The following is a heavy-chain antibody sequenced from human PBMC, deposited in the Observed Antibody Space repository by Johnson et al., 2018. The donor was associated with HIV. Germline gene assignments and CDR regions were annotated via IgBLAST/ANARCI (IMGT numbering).Heavy chain of an antibody. CDR2: IRYDGSNK. V-gene: IGHV3-30*02. CDR3: AKDRWGKLLQNAFDI. D-gene: IGHD1-26*01. CDR1: GFTFSSYG. Sequence: VQLVESGGGVVQPGGSLRLSCAASGFTFSSYGMHWVRQAPGKGLEWVAFIRYDGSNKYYADSVKGRFTISRDNSKNTLYLKMNSLRAEDTAVYYCAKDRWGKLLQNAFDIWGQVTMVTGSS. J-gene: IGHJ3*02.